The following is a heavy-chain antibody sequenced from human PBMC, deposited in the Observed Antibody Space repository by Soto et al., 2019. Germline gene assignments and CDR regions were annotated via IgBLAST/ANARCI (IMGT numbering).Heavy chain of an antibody. CDR3: ASPVYCSGGSCDDY. V-gene: IGHV1-69*13. CDR2: IIPIFGTA. CDR1: GGTFSSYA. Sequence: SVKVSCKASGGTFSSYAISWVRQAPGQGLEWMGGIIPIFGTANYAQKFQGRVTITADESTSTAYMELSSVTAADTAVYYCASPVYCSGGSCDDYWGQGTLVTVSS. J-gene: IGHJ4*02. D-gene: IGHD2-15*01.